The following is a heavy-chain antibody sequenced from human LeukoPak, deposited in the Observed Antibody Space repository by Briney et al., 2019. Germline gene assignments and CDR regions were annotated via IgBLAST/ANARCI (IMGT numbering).Heavy chain of an antibody. Sequence: SGGSLRLSCATSGFTFSSYSMNWVRQAPGKGLEWVSYISSSSSTIYYADSVKGRFTISRDNAKNSLYLQMNSLRAEDTAVYYCAISSAVAGGEFDPWGQGTLVTVSS. J-gene: IGHJ5*02. CDR3: AISSAVAGGEFDP. CDR1: GFTFSSYS. V-gene: IGHV3-48*01. D-gene: IGHD6-19*01. CDR2: ISSSSSTI.